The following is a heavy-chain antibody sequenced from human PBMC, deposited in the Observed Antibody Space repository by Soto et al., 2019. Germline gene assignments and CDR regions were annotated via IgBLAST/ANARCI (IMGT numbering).Heavy chain of an antibody. CDR1: GGTLSSYA. Sequence: SVKVSCKDSGGTLSSYAISWVRQAPGQGLEWMGGIIPIFGTANYAQKFQGRVTITADESTSTAYMELSSLRSEDTAVYYCARATWYYDSSGQLRYFLDYWGQGTLVTVSS. J-gene: IGHJ4*02. D-gene: IGHD3-22*01. CDR2: IIPIFGTA. CDR3: ARATWYYDSSGQLRYFLDY. V-gene: IGHV1-69*13.